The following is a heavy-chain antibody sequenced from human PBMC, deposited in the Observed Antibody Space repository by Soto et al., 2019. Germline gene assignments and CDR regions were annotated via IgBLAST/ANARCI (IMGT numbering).Heavy chain of an antibody. D-gene: IGHD6-19*01. CDR3: ARDGGYSSGWSEAFDV. Sequence: SETLSLTCSVSSASLSSSTYYWSWIRQPPGKELEWIGYIYYSGSTQYNPSLKSRVSISVDMSRNQFSLKLTSVTAADTAVYYCARDGGYSSGWSEAFDVWGQGTMVTVSS. CDR1: SASLSSSTYY. J-gene: IGHJ3*01. V-gene: IGHV4-61*01. CDR2: IYYSGST.